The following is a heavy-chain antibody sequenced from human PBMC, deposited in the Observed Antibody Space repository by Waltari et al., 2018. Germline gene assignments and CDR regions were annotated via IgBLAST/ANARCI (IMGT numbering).Heavy chain of an antibody. CDR1: GFAFSRYS. J-gene: IGHJ4*02. CDR3: ARDIAYHDSSGYYPYYFDY. CDR2: ISYDGSHK. V-gene: IGHV3-30-3*01. D-gene: IGHD3-22*01. Sequence: QVQLVESGGGVVQPGRSLSLSCAASGFAFSRYSMPWVGQATGKGLEWVAVISYDGSHKYYADSVKGRFTISRDSSKNTLFLQMNSLRVEDTAVYYCARDIAYHDSSGYYPYYFDYWGQGALVTVSS.